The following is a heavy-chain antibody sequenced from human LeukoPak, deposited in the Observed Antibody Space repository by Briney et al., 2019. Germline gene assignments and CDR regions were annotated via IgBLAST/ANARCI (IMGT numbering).Heavy chain of an antibody. CDR3: ARDLGGGGSSY. V-gene: IGHV1-2*02. CDR1: GYTFTSYD. D-gene: IGHD2-15*01. CDR2: INPNSGGT. J-gene: IGHJ4*02. Sequence: ASVKVSCKASGYTFTSYDINWVRQAPGQGLEWMGWINPNSGGTNYAQKFQGRVTMTRDTSISTAYMELSRLRSDDTAVYYCARDLGGGGSSYWGQGTLVTVSS.